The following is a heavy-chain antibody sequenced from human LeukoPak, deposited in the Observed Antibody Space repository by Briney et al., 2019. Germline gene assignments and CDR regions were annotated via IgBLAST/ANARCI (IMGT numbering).Heavy chain of an antibody. J-gene: IGHJ4*02. V-gene: IGHV6-1*01. CDR1: GDSVSDNRAA. D-gene: IGHD5-18*01. CDR3: VREYSSAFDY. Sequence: SQTLSLTCAISGDSVSDNRAAWNWIRQSPSRGLECLGRTYFRSKWYTDYAVSVKSRITINPDTCKNQFSLQLNSVTPEDTAVYYCVREYSSAFDYWGQGTLVTVSS. CDR2: TYFRSKWYT.